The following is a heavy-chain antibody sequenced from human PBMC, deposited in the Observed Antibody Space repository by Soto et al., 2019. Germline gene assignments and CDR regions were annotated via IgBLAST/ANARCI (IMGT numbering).Heavy chain of an antibody. CDR3: AKDYVPYYYGMDV. D-gene: IGHD2-2*01. CDR2: LNIAGTI. CDR1: GASISSFN. V-gene: IGHV4-4*07. Sequence: PSETLSLTCSVSGASISSFNWNWVRQPAGKGPEWVGRLNIAGTINYNPSLKSRITMSMDTSKNQISLHLRSVTAADTAVYYCAKDYVPYYYGMDVWGQGTTVTVSS. J-gene: IGHJ6*02.